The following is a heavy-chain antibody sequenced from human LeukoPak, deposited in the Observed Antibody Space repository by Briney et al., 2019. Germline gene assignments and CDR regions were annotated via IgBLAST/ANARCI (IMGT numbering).Heavy chain of an antibody. CDR2: IWSDGTEK. CDR1: GFTYNHYA. CDR3: ARDAQRGSDYSNSLQY. V-gene: IGHV3-33*08. J-gene: IGHJ4*02. D-gene: IGHD4-11*01. Sequence: PGRSLRLSCTASGFTYNHYAMHWVRQPPGKGLEWVAVIWSDGTEKYYADPVKGRFTVSRDDSSNTLYLQMNSLRGEDTAVYYCARDAQRGSDYSNSLQYWGQGTLVTVSS.